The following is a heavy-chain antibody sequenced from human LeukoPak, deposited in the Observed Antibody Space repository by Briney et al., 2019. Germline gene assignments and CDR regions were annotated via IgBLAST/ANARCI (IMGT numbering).Heavy chain of an antibody. Sequence: SETLSLTCSVSGGSISNYYWSWIRQPPGKGLEWIGYIFDTGATNYHPSLKSRVTISVDTSKNQFSLKLSSVTAVDTAVYFCARGPYSYDSSGAFDIWGQGTMVTVSS. J-gene: IGHJ3*02. V-gene: IGHV4-59*08. CDR2: IFDTGAT. CDR1: GGSISNYY. CDR3: ARGPYSYDSSGAFDI. D-gene: IGHD3-22*01.